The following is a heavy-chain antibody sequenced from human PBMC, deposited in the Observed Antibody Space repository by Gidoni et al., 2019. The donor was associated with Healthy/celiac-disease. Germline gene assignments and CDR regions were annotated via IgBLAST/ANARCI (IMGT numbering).Heavy chain of an antibody. J-gene: IGHJ4*02. CDR3: AKDPRWDIRFRGVHSGY. D-gene: IGHD3-10*01. V-gene: IGHV3-23*01. CDR1: GFTFSSYA. CDR2: ISGSGGST. Sequence: EVQLLESGGGLVQPGGSLRLSCAASGFTFSSYAMSWVRQAPGKGLEWVSAISGSGGSTYYADSVKGRFTISRDNSKNTLYLQMNSLRAEDTAVYYCAKDPRWDIRFRGVHSGYWGQGTLVTVSS.